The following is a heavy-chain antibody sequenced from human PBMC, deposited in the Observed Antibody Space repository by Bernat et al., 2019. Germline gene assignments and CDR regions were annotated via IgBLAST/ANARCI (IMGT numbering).Heavy chain of an antibody. CDR2: INPNSGGT. D-gene: IGHD2-21*02. CDR1: GYTFTGYY. J-gene: IGHJ6*02. Sequence: QVQLVQSGAEVKKPGASVKVSCKASGYTFTGYYMHWVRQAPGQGLEWMGWINPNSGGTNYAQKFQGWVTMTRDTSISTAYMELSRLRSDETAEYYCARGGGNAYCGGDCRGYYYYGMDVWGQGTTVTVSS. V-gene: IGHV1-2*04. CDR3: ARGGGNAYCGGDCRGYYYYGMDV.